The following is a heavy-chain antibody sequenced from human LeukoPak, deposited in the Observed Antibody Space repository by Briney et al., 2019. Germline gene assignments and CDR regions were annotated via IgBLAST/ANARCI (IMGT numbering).Heavy chain of an antibody. CDR3: ARHVGHYYGSGRIDAFDI. CDR1: GGSISSYY. D-gene: IGHD3-10*01. J-gene: IGHJ3*02. CDR2: IYYSGST. V-gene: IGHV4-59*08. Sequence: ASETLSLTCTVSGGSISSYYWSWIRQPPGKGLEWIGYIYYSGSTNYNPSLKSRVTISVDTSKNQFSLKLSSVTAADTAVYYCARHVGHYYGSGRIDAFDIWGQGTMVTVSS.